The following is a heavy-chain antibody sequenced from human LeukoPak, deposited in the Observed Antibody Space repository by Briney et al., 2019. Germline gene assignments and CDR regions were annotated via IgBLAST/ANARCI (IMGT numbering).Heavy chain of an antibody. D-gene: IGHD3-10*01. CDR3: ARVLRITMVRGVIPYYMDV. V-gene: IGHV4-34*01. J-gene: IGHJ6*03. CDR2: INHSGST. Sequence: SSETLSLTCAVYGGSFSGYYWSWIRQPPGKGLEWIGEINHSGSTNYNPSLKSRVTISVDTSKNQFSLKLSSVTAADTAVYYCARVLRITMVRGVIPYYMDVWGKGTTVTVSS. CDR1: GGSFSGYY.